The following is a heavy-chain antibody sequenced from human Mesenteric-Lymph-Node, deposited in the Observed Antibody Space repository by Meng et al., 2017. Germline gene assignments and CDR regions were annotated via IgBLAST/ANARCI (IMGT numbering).Heavy chain of an antibody. Sequence: SETLSLTCAVYGGSFSGYYWSWIRQPPGKGLEWIGEINHSGSTNYNPSLKSRVTISVDTSKNQFSLKLSSVTAADTAVYYCARGPEGVDSGYDRYAPSSYWGQGTLVTVSS. CDR1: GGSFSGYY. V-gene: IGHV4-34*01. CDR2: INHSGST. D-gene: IGHD5-12*01. J-gene: IGHJ4*02. CDR3: ARGPEGVDSGYDRYAPSSY.